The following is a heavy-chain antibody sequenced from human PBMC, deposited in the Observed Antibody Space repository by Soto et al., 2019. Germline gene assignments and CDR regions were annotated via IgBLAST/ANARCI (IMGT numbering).Heavy chain of an antibody. CDR1: GFTFSSYG. Sequence: PGGSLRLSCAASGFTFSSYGLNWVRQAPGKGLEWVSAISSSGGSTYYADSVKGRFTVSRDNSNNSLYLQMSSLRADDTAVYYCAKAGSGSYYVHWGQGTLVTVSS. J-gene: IGHJ4*02. D-gene: IGHD1-26*01. CDR2: ISSSGGST. CDR3: AKAGSGSYYVH. V-gene: IGHV3-23*01.